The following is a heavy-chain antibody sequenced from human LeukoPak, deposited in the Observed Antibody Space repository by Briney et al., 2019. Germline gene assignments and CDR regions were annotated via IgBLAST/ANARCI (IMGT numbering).Heavy chain of an antibody. V-gene: IGHV4-61*01. CDR2: IYYSGST. Sequence: SETLSLTCTVSGGSVSSGSYYWSWIRQPPGKGLEWIGYIYYSGSTKYNPSLKSRVTISVDTSKNQFSLKLSSVTAADTAVYYCVRGVGDSSGYYYSGFDYWGQGTLVTVSS. D-gene: IGHD3-22*01. CDR1: GGSVSSGSYY. J-gene: IGHJ4*02. CDR3: VRGVGDSSGYYYSGFDY.